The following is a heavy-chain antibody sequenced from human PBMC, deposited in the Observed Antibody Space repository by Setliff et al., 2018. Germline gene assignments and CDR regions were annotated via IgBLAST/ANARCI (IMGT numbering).Heavy chain of an antibody. CDR1: GNTFTNYY. J-gene: IGHJ4*02. Sequence: ASVKVSCKASGNTFTNYYMHWVRQAPGQGLEWMGIINPSGGSTTYAQKFQGRVTMTRDTSTSTIYMELSSLTSEDTAVYYCARSTFGYNNGRPPFFDFWGQGTQVTV. V-gene: IGHV1-46*01. CDR2: INPSGGST. D-gene: IGHD6-25*01. CDR3: ARSTFGYNNGRPPFFDF.